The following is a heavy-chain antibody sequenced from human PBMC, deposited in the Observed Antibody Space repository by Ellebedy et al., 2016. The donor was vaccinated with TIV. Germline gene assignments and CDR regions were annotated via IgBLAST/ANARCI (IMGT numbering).Heavy chain of an antibody. CDR1: GFTFSNAW. D-gene: IGHD2-21*02. Sequence: PGGSLRLSCAASGFTFSNAWMSWVRQAPGKGLEWVGRIKSKTDGGTTDYAAPVKGRFTISRDDSKNTLYLQMNSLKAEDTAVYYCTTDLVVTDSGEYFQHWGQGTLVTVSS. CDR3: TTDLVVTDSGEYFQH. J-gene: IGHJ1*01. V-gene: IGHV3-15*01. CDR2: IKSKTDGGTT.